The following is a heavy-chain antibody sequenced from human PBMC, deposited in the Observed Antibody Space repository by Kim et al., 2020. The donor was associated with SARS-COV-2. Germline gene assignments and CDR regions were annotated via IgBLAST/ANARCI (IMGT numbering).Heavy chain of an antibody. V-gene: IGHV3-7*01. J-gene: IGHJ6*03. Sequence: GGSLRLSCAASGFTFSSYWMSWVRQAPGKGLEWVANIKQDGSEKYYVDSVQGRFTISRDNAKNSLYLQMNSLRAEDTAVYYCARVDTYDDYVWWGTYYYYYTDVWGKGTTVTVSS. CDR1: GFTFSSYW. D-gene: IGHD3-16*01. CDR2: IKQDGSEK. CDR3: ARVDTYDDYVWWGTYYYYYTDV.